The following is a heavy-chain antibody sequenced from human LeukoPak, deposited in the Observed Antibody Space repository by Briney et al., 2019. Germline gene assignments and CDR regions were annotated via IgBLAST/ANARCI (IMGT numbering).Heavy chain of an antibody. D-gene: IGHD3-3*01. CDR1: GFTFSSYG. Sequence: PGGSLRLSCAASGFTFSSYGMHWVRQAPGKGLEWVAFIRYDGSNKYYADSVKGRFTISRDNSKNTLYLQMNSLRADDTAVYYCAKIGGFWSGSGAFDIWGQGTMVTVSS. CDR3: AKIGGFWSGSGAFDI. J-gene: IGHJ3*02. CDR2: IRYDGSNK. V-gene: IGHV3-30*02.